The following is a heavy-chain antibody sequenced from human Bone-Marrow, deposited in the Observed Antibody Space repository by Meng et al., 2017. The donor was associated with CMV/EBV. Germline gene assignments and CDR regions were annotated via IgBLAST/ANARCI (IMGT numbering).Heavy chain of an antibody. D-gene: IGHD1-7*01. J-gene: IGHJ6*02. Sequence: LRLSCTVSGGSITSGNYYWTWIRQHPGKGLEWIGFIYHGGSTDYNPSLKSRLTISVDTSKNQFSLKLSSVTAADTAVYYCARDRLSITGTTYLGFGMDFWGQGTTVTVSS. CDR1: GGSITSGNYY. CDR2: IYHGGST. CDR3: ARDRLSITGTTYLGFGMDF. V-gene: IGHV4-31*03.